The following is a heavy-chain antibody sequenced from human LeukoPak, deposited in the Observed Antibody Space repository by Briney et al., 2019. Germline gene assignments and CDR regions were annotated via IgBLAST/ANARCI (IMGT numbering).Heavy chain of an antibody. CDR1: GGSFSGYY. J-gene: IGHJ4*02. CDR2: INHSGST. V-gene: IGHV4-34*01. CDR3: GRGRLWLDY. D-gene: IGHD5-18*01. Sequence: PSETPSLTCAVYGGSFSGYYLSWIRQPPGKGLEWIGEINHSGSTNYNPSLKSRVTISVGTSKNQFSLKLSSVTAADTAVYYCGRGRLWLDYWGQGTLVTVSS.